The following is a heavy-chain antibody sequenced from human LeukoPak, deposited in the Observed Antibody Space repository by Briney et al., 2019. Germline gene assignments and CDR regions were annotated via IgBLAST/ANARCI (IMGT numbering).Heavy chain of an antibody. J-gene: IGHJ3*01. D-gene: IGHD2-2*01. V-gene: IGHV3-74*01. CDR3: VRDCSSASCSYDAFDV. Sequence: QPGGSLRLSCAASGFTFSNYWMQWVRQAPGKGLVWVSRINGDGSSTNYADSVKGRFTISRDNAKNTLYLQVNSLRAEGTAVYYCVRDCSSASCSYDAFDVWGQGTMVSVSS. CDR1: GFTFSNYW. CDR2: INGDGSST.